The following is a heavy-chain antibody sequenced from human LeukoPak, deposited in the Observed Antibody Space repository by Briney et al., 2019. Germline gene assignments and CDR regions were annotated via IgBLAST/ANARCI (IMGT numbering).Heavy chain of an antibody. CDR1: GGSISSSSYY. CDR3: AREVPSNTGPHLDY. CDR2: IYYTGST. D-gene: IGHD4-11*01. J-gene: IGHJ4*02. V-gene: IGHV4-39*07. Sequence: SETLSLTCTVSGGSISSSSYYWGWIRQPPGKGLEWIGSIYYTGSTYYNPSLKSRVTISVDTSKNQFSLKLSSVTAADTAVYYCAREVPSNTGPHLDYWGQGILVTVSS.